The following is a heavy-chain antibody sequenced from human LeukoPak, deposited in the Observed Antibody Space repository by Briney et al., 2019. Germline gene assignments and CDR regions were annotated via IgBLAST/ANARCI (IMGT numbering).Heavy chain of an antibody. CDR1: GFTFSSYA. V-gene: IGHV3-23*01. CDR2: ISGSGGST. Sequence: GGSLRLSCAASGFTFSSYAMSWVRQAPGKGLEWVSAISGSGGSTYYADSVKGRFTISRDNSKNTLYLQMNSLRAEDTAVYYCARDPGGYGDYVLLDYFDYWGQGTLVTVSS. J-gene: IGHJ4*02. CDR3: ARDPGGYGDYVLLDYFDY. D-gene: IGHD4-17*01.